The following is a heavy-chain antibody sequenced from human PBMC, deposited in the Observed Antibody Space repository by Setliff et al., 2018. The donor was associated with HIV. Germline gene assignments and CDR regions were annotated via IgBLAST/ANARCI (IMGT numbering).Heavy chain of an antibody. V-gene: IGHV1-8*02. CDR1: GYTFTSYD. J-gene: IGHJ5*02. D-gene: IGHD6-19*01. Sequence: ASVKVSCKASGYTFTSYDINWVRQATGQGLEWMGWMNPNSGNTGYAQKFQGRVTMTRNTSISTAYMELSSLRSEDTAVYYCARGRAARTKVAGKRGDWFDPWGQGTPVTVSS. CDR3: ARGRAARTKVAGKRGDWFDP. CDR2: MNPNSGNT.